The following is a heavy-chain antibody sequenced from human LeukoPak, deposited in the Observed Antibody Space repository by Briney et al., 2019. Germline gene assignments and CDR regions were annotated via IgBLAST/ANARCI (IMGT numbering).Heavy chain of an antibody. CDR1: GGSIGSSSYF. D-gene: IGHD3-16*02. J-gene: IGHJ4*02. V-gene: IGHV4-39*07. CDR3: VVLPSY. Sequence: PSETLSLTCTVSGGSIGSSSYFWGWIRQPPGKGLEWIASFYPSGSSYYNPSLKSRVTISVDTSNHQFSLKLNSVTAADTAVYYCVVLPSYWGQGTLVTVSS. CDR2: FYPSGSS.